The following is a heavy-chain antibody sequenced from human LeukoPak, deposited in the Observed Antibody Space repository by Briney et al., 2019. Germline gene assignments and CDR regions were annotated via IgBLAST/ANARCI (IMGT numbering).Heavy chain of an antibody. CDR3: VRGVRIAGTTGHGHNWFDP. CDR1: GFTFSSYA. V-gene: IGHV3-30*04. D-gene: IGHD1-1*01. CDR2: ISYDGSNK. J-gene: IGHJ5*02. Sequence: GGSLRLSCAASGFTFSSYAMHWVRQAPGKGLEWVAVISYDGSNKYYADSVKGRFTISRDNSKNTLYLQMNSLRAEDTAVYYCVRGVRIAGTTGHGHNWFDPWGQGTLVTVSS.